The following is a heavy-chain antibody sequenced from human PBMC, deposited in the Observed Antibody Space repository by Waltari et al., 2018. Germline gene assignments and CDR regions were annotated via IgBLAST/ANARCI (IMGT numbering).Heavy chain of an antibody. V-gene: IGHV3-9*01. J-gene: IGHJ2*01. CDR3: AKDKVLRGRSDYGNWYFDL. Sequence: LEWVSGITWNSGTIDYADSVRGRFTISRDNAKNSLYLQMNSLRPEDTAFYFCAKDKVLRGRSDYGNWYFDLWGRGTLVSVSS. CDR2: ITWNSGTI. D-gene: IGHD6-25*01.